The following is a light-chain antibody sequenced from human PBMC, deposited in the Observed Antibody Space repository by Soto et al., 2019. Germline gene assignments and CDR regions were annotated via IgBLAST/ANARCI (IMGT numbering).Light chain of an antibody. V-gene: IGKV3-15*01. CDR2: GIS. CDR3: QQYTPWPPVT. CDR1: RSIATN. J-gene: IGKJ5*01. Sequence: RRRTQSPATLSLSTGERATLSCRASRSIATNLAWYQQRPGQAPRLLIYGISIRATGIPARFSGSGSGTEFSLTISGLQSEDVAVYYCQQYTPWPPVTFGQGTRLEI.